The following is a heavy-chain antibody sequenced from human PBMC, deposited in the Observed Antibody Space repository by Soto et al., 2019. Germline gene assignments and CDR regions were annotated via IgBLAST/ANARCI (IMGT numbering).Heavy chain of an antibody. J-gene: IGHJ4*02. Sequence: QVQLVESGGGVVQPGRSLRLSCAASGFTFSDYGMHWVRQAPGKGLEWVAVISYDGDNQYYVDSVKGRFTISRDNSKNTLYLQMNSLRAEDTAGYYCAKDLPFRIVMVRGVNGGGYDYWGQGTLVTVSS. CDR3: AKDLPFRIVMVRGVNGGGYDY. V-gene: IGHV3-30*18. CDR1: GFTFSDYG. CDR2: ISYDGDNQ. D-gene: IGHD3-10*01.